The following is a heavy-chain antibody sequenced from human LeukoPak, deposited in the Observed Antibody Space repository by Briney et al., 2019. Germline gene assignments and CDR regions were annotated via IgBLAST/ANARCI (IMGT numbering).Heavy chain of an antibody. Sequence: PGGSLRLSCAASGFTFSNAWMNWVRQAPGKGLEWVGRIKSKTDGGTTDYAAPVKGRFTISRDDSKNTLYLQMNSLKTEDTAVYYCTFPVGEQWLLSPFDYWGQGTLVTVSS. CDR3: TFPVGEQWLLSPFDY. D-gene: IGHD6-19*01. CDR1: GFTFSNAW. CDR2: IKSKTDGGTT. V-gene: IGHV3-15*07. J-gene: IGHJ4*02.